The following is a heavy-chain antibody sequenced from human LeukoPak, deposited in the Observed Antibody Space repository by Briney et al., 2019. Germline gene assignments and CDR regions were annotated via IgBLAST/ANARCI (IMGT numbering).Heavy chain of an antibody. CDR2: INTNTGNP. Sequence: ASVKVSCKASGYTINSYAMNWVRQAPGQGLEWMGWINTNTGNPTYAQGFTGRFVFSLDTPVSTAYLQISSLKAEDTAVYYCARAGAPYFYYYMDVWGKGTTVTVSS. J-gene: IGHJ6*03. CDR3: ARAGAPYFYYYMDV. V-gene: IGHV7-4-1*02. D-gene: IGHD4-17*01. CDR1: GYTINSYA.